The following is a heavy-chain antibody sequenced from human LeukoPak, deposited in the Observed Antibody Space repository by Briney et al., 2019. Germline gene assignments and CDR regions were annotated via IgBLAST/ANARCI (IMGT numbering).Heavy chain of an antibody. CDR1: GGSISSGDYY. Sequence: SETLSLTCTVSGGSISSGDYYWSWIRQPPGKGLEWIGYIYYSGSTYYNPSLKSRVTISVDTSKNQFSLKLSSVTAADTAVYYCARGRSRGLGFDYWGQGTLVTVFS. J-gene: IGHJ4*02. CDR2: IYYSGST. CDR3: ARGRSRGLGFDY. V-gene: IGHV4-30-4*01. D-gene: IGHD3-16*01.